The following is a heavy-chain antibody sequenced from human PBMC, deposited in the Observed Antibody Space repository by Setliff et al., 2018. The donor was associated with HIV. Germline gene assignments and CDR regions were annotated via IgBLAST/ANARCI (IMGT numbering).Heavy chain of an antibody. CDR1: GFIFRSYN. CDR2: IGGSSAYI. J-gene: IGHJ4*02. V-gene: IGHV3-21*01. Sequence: GGSLRLSCAASGFIFRSYNINWVRQAPGKGLEWISSIGGSSAYIYYADSVKGRFTISRGNAKNSLYLQMNSLRAEDTAVYYCARDLSPGITAPLDYWGQGTLVTVSS. CDR3: ARDLSPGITAPLDY. D-gene: IGHD6-13*01.